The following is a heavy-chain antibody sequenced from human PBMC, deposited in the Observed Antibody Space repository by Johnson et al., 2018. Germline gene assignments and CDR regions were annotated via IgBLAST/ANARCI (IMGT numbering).Heavy chain of an antibody. V-gene: IGHV3-9*01. CDR2: ISWNSGSI. CDR3: AKDPTGYSSSWYGNYYYYYYMDV. D-gene: IGHD6-13*01. Sequence: VQSGRSLRLSCAASGFTFDDYAMHWVRQAPGKGLEWVSGISWNSGSIGYADSVKGRFTISRANAKNSLYLQMNSLRAEDTALYYCAKDPTGYSSSWYGNYYYYYYMDVWGKGTTVTVSS. J-gene: IGHJ6*03. CDR1: GFTFDDYA.